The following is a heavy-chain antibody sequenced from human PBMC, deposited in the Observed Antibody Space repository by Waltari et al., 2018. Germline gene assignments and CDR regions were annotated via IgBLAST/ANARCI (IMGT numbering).Heavy chain of an antibody. V-gene: IGHV4-59*01. CDR2: IYYSGST. CDR1: GGSISSYY. J-gene: IGHJ4*02. CDR3: ARRVVTTGGVDY. D-gene: IGHD2-21*02. Sequence: QVQLQESGPGLVMPSETLSLTCTVSGGSISSYYWSWIRQPPGKGLEWIGYIYYSGSTNYNPSLKSRVTISVDTSKNQFSLKLSSVTAADTAVYYCARRVVTTGGVDYWGQGTLVTVSS.